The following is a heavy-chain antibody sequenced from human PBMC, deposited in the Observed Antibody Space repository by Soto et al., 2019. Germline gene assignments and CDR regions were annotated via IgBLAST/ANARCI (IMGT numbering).Heavy chain of an antibody. CDR2: ISGRGDST. CDR1: GFTFGSYA. CDR3: VKQGYCGSTSCSALYNWFGP. D-gene: IGHD2-2*01. V-gene: IGHV3-23*01. Sequence: GGSLRLSCAASGFTFGSYAMSWVRQAPGKGLEWVALISGRGDSTYYGDSVKGRVTISRDNSRNTLYLQMNSLRADDTALYYCVKQGYCGSTSCSALYNWFGPWGQGTLVTVSS. J-gene: IGHJ5*02.